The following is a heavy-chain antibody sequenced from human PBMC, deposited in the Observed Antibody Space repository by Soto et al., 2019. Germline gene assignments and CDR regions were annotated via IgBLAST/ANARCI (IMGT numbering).Heavy chain of an antibody. CDR1: GFIFSSYA. J-gene: IGHJ5*02. V-gene: IGHV3-23*01. Sequence: VQLLESGGGLVQPGGSLRLSCAASGFIFSSYAMSWVRQAPGEGLEWVSVISGGGGTTYYADSVKGRFTISRDNSNNTIYIQLNSLRAEDTAVYYCVKGGPYSTSWYDHWGQGTLVTVSS. D-gene: IGHD6-13*01. CDR2: ISGGGGTT. CDR3: VKGGPYSTSWYDH.